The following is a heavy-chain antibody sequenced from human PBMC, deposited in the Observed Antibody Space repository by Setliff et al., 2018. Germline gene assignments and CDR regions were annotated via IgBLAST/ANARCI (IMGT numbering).Heavy chain of an antibody. CDR3: ARANFLASGWSHGMDV. CDR1: GFNLDDYG. Sequence: SGGSLRLSCAASGFNLDDYGMSWVRQAPGKGLEWVSGLTWNGGRTGYADSVKGRLTISRDSAKSSLYLQMNSLRAEDTALYYCARANFLASGWSHGMDVWGQGTAVTVSS. CDR2: LTWNGGRT. J-gene: IGHJ6*02. V-gene: IGHV3-20*04. D-gene: IGHD6-19*01.